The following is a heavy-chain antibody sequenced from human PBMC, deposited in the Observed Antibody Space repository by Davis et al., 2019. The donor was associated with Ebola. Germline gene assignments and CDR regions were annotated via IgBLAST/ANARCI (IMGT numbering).Heavy chain of an antibody. CDR2: ISDSGSTT. J-gene: IGHJ4*02. V-gene: IGHV3-48*03. D-gene: IGHD5-18*01. CDR1: GLDVSSND. CDR3: VPGTWI. Sequence: GGSLRLSCVASGLDVSSNDMTWVRQAPGKGLEWISYISDSGSTTYYTDSVKGRFTISRDNAKNSLYLQMNTLRVEDTAIYYCVPGTWIRGQGTLVTVSS.